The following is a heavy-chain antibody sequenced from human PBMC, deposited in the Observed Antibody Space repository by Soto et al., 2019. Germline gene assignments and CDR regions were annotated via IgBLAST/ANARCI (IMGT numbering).Heavy chain of an antibody. Sequence: QVQLVESGGGVVQPGRSLRLSCAASGYTFSSHGMHWVRQAPGKGLEWVAVIWYDGSKKYYAGSVKGRFTISRDDSKNTLYLEMNSLRVEDKAVYYCARDPSSSMAVWGQGTTIIVSS. CDR1: GYTFSSHG. V-gene: IGHV3-33*01. CDR2: IWYDGSKK. J-gene: IGHJ6*02. CDR3: ARDPSSSMAV.